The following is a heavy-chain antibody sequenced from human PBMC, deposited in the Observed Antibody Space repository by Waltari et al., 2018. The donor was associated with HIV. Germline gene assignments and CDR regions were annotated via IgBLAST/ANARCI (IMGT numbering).Heavy chain of an antibody. CDR2: ISSSGGTI. D-gene: IGHD1-26*01. CDR3: ARGVYSDWHPAGY. V-gene: IGHV3-48*01. Sequence: EVQLVESGGDLVQPGGSLRLSCAASGFIFSTYSMNWVRQAPGKGLEWVSFISSSGGTIYYADSVKGRFTISRDDAKSSLFLQMNSLRAEDTAVYYCARGVYSDWHPAGYWGQGTLVTVSS. J-gene: IGHJ4*02. CDR1: GFIFSTYS.